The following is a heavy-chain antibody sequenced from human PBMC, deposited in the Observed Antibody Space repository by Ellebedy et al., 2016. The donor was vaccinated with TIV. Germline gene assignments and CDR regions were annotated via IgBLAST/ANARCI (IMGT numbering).Heavy chain of an antibody. CDR2: IYTSGST. Sequence: SETLSLTXNFSGGSISSSCWAWIRQPAGKGLEWIGRIYTSGSTNYNPSLKSRVTMSIDTSKNQFSLNLNSVTAADTAAYYCARRTTTGAYNWFDSWGQGTLVTVSS. V-gene: IGHV4-4*07. D-gene: IGHD1-1*01. J-gene: IGHJ5*01. CDR3: ARRTTTGAYNWFDS. CDR1: GGSISSSC.